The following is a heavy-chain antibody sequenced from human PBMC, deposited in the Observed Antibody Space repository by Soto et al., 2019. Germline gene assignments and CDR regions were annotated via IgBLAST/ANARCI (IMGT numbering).Heavy chain of an antibody. CDR3: ARRGSPDYGDSAAFDI. Sequence: ASVKVSCKASGGTFSSYTISWVRQAPGQGLEWMGRIIPILGIANYAQKFQGRVTITADKSTSTAYMELSSLRSEDTAVYYCARRGSPDYGDSAAFDIWGQGTMVTVSS. J-gene: IGHJ3*02. D-gene: IGHD4-17*01. CDR2: IIPILGIA. CDR1: GGTFSSYT. V-gene: IGHV1-69*02.